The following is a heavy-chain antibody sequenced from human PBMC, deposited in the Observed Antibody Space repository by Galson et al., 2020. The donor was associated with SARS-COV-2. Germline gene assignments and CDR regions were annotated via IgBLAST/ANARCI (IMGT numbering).Heavy chain of an antibody. V-gene: IGHV4-39*01. D-gene: IGHD5-12*01. CDR3: ARLGWLRGYFDY. CDR1: GGSISSSSYY. J-gene: IGHJ4*02. Sequence: SETLSLTCTVSGGSISSSSYYLGWIRQPPGKGLEWIGSIYYSGSTYYNPSLKSRVTISVDTSKNQFSLKLSSVTAADTAVYYCARLGWLRGYFDYWGQGTLVTVSS. CDR2: IYYSGST.